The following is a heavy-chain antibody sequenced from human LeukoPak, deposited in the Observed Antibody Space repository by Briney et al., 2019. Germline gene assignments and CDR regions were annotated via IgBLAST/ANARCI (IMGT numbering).Heavy chain of an antibody. CDR1: GDSISSSSYY. Sequence: SETLSLTCTVSGDSISSSSYYWGWIRQPPGKGLEWIGSIYYSGSTYYNPSLKSRVTISVDTSKNQFSLKLSSVTAADTAVYHCARRYISMVDDAFDIWGQGTMVTVSS. J-gene: IGHJ3*02. V-gene: IGHV4-39*01. D-gene: IGHD3-10*01. CDR2: IYYSGST. CDR3: ARRYISMVDDAFDI.